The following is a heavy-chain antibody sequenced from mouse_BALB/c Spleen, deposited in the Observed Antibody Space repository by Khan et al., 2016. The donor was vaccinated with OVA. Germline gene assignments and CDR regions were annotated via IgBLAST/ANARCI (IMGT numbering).Heavy chain of an antibody. V-gene: IGHV1-31*01. J-gene: IGHJ3*01. Sequence: VQLKQSGPELMKPGASVKISCKASGYSFTSYYIHWMIESHGTSLEWIGYIDPFSGATTYNQKFKGKATLTVDKSSNTAYIHLRNLTSEDSAVYYCTRHGDVAWFAYWGQGTLVTASA. CDR1: GYSFTSYY. D-gene: IGHD2-13*01. CDR2: IDPFSGAT. CDR3: TRHGDVAWFAY.